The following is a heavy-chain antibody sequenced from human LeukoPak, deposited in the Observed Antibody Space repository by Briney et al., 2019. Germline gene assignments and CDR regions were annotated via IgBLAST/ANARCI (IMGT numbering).Heavy chain of an antibody. Sequence: AGTLRLSCAASGFTFTRYGKHWVRQAPAKGLERVAVISYYGSNNNYIDSVKGRFTISKDKSKNTLYLQMSSLRAEDTAVYYCAKDRDILTGYLDYWGQGTLVTVSS. CDR1: GFTFTRYG. D-gene: IGHD3-9*01. J-gene: IGHJ4*02. CDR3: AKDRDILTGYLDY. CDR2: ISYYGSNN. V-gene: IGHV3-30*18.